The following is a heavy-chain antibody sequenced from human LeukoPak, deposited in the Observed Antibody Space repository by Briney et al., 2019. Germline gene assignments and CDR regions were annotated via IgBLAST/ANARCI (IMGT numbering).Heavy chain of an antibody. J-gene: IGHJ5*01. Sequence: GGSLRLSCAASGFTFSSYDMHWVPQATGKGLEGVSGIGIAGDTHSPDSVRSRFTIFRENAKNSLYLQMNSLRAQDTAVYYCARAQPPYHGRLDSWGQGILVTVSS. CDR1: GFTFSSYD. CDR2: IGIAGDT. V-gene: IGHV3-13*01. CDR3: ARAQPPYHGRLDS. D-gene: IGHD3-16*01.